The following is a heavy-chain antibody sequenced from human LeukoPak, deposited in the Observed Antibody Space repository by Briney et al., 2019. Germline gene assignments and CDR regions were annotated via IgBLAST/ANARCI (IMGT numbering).Heavy chain of an antibody. J-gene: IGHJ5*02. V-gene: IGHV4-4*07. D-gene: IGHD2-2*01. CDR3: ARAGYCSSTSCQNWFDP. CDR2: IYTSGST. Sequence: PSETLSLTCTVSGGSISSYYWSWIRQPAGKGLEWIGRIYTSGSTNYNPFLKSRVTISVDTSKNQFSLKLSSVTAADTAVYYCARAGYCSSTSCQNWFDPWGQGTLVTVSS. CDR1: GGSISSYY.